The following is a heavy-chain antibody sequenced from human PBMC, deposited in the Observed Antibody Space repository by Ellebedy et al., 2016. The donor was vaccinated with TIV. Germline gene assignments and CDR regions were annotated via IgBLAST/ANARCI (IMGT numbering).Heavy chain of an antibody. Sequence: PGGSLRLSCAASGFTFSSYWMSWVRQAPGKGLEWVANIKQDGSEKYYVDSVKGRFTISRDNAKNSLYLQMNSLRAEDTAVYYCARAPWNDWGDAFDIWGQGTMVTVSS. CDR2: IKQDGSEK. CDR3: ARAPWNDWGDAFDI. D-gene: IGHD1-1*01. CDR1: GFTFSSYW. V-gene: IGHV3-7*01. J-gene: IGHJ3*02.